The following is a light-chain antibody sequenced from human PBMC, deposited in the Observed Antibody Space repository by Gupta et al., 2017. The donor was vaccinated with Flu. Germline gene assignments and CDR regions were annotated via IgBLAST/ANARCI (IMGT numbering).Light chain of an antibody. J-gene: IGLJ3*02. V-gene: IGLV1-44*01. CDR1: SSNIGSPA. CDR3: AAWDGSLDGWV. CDR2: SDD. Sequence: SSSNIGSPAVTWYQQLPGTAPKLLICSDDQRPSGVPDRFSGSKSGTSASLAISRLQSEDESDYYCAAWDGSLDGWVFGGGTKLTVL.